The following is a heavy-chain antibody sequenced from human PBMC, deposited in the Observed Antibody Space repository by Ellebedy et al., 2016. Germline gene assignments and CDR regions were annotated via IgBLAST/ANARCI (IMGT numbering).Heavy chain of an antibody. CDR1: GYTFTGYY. D-gene: IGHD3-22*01. CDR2: INPNSGGT. J-gene: IGHJ4*02. Sequence: ASVKVSXXASGYTFTGYYMHWVRQAPGQGLEWMGWINPNSGGTNYAQKFQGWVTMTRDTSINTAYMELSRLRSDDTAVYYCARADYYDSSGYLYFDYWGQGTLVTVSS. CDR3: ARADYYDSSGYLYFDY. V-gene: IGHV1-2*04.